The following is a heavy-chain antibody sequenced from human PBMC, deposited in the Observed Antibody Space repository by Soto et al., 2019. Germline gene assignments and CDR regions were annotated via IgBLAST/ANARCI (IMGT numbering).Heavy chain of an antibody. V-gene: IGHV1-2*02. D-gene: IGHD6-13*01. CDR3: ARVGHAGNGSVYYYGLDV. CDR2: INSNSGDT. J-gene: IGHJ6*02. CDR1: GYTFTGHY. Sequence: CKASGYTFTGHYLHWVRQAPGQGLEWMGWINSNSGDTNYAQKFQGRVTMTRDTSISTAYMALDRLRSDDTAVYYCARVGHAGNGSVYYYGLDVWGQGTTVTVSS.